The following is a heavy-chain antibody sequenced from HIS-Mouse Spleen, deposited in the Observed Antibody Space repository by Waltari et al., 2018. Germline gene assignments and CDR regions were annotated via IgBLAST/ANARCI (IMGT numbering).Heavy chain of an antibody. J-gene: IGHJ5*02. D-gene: IGHD2-15*01. CDR1: GGTFSSYA. V-gene: IGHV1-69*01. CDR2: FIPIFGTA. Sequence: QVQLVQSGAEVKKPASSVKVSCKASGGTFSSYAISWVRQAPGQGLEWMGGFIPIFGTANYAQKFQGRVTITADESTGTAYMELSSLRSEDTAVYYCARERVVVAATPGSWFDPWGQGTLVTVSS. CDR3: ARERVVVAATPGSWFDP.